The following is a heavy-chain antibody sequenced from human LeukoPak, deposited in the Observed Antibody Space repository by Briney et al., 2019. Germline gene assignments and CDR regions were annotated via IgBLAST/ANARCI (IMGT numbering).Heavy chain of an antibody. J-gene: IGHJ4*02. CDR2: INPGNGHT. V-gene: IGHV1-3*03. CDR3: ARDNHGFDS. Sequence: GASVTVSCKASGYNFASHTVHWGRQAPEQRLEWMGWINPGNGHTRYSQEFQGRITITMDTSATTAYMELSSLRYEDTAMYYCARDNHGFDSWGQGTLVTVSS. CDR1: GYNFASHT.